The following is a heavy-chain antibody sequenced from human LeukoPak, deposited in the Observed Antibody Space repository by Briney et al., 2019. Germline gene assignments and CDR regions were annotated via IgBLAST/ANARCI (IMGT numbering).Heavy chain of an antibody. Sequence: GGSLRLSCAASGFTFSSYSMNWVRQAPGKGLEWVSSISSSSSYIYYADSVKGRFTISRDNAKNSLSLQMNSLRAEDTAVYYCARVRHSSSWYRDYYYYYMDVWGKGTTVTVSS. CDR2: ISSSSSYI. CDR1: GFTFSSYS. CDR3: ARVRHSSSWYRDYYYYYMDV. J-gene: IGHJ6*03. D-gene: IGHD6-13*01. V-gene: IGHV3-21*01.